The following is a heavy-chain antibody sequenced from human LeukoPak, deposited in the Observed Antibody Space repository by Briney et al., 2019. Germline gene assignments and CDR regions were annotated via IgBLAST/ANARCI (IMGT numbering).Heavy chain of an antibody. CDR2: ISAYNGNT. Sequence: ASVKVSCKASGYTFTSYGISWVRQAPGQGLEWMGRISAYNGNTNYAQKLQGRVTMTTDTSTSTAYMELRSLRSDDTAVYYCARGRKAYSSSSDYFDYWGQGTLVTVSS. CDR1: GYTFTSYG. V-gene: IGHV1-18*01. J-gene: IGHJ4*02. CDR3: ARGRKAYSSSSDYFDY. D-gene: IGHD6-6*01.